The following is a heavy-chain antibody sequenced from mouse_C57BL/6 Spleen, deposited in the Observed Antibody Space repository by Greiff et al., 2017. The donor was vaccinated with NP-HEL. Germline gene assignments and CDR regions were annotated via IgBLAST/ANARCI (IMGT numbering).Heavy chain of an antibody. V-gene: IGHV1-55*01. D-gene: IGHD1-1*01. J-gene: IGHJ1*03. CDR2: IYPGSGST. Sequence: QVQLQQPGAELVKPGASVKMSCKASGYTFTSYWITWVKQRPGQGLEWIGDIYPGSGSTNYNEKFKSKATLTVDTSSSTAYMQLSSLTSEDSAVYYCAQTSYYYGSSYWYFDVWGTGTTVTVSS. CDR3: AQTSYYYGSSYWYFDV. CDR1: GYTFTSYW.